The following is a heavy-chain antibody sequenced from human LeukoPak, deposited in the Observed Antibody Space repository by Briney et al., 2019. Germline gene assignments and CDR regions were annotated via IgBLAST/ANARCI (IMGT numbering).Heavy chain of an antibody. CDR2: ISGSGGST. J-gene: IGHJ4*02. V-gene: IGHV3-23*01. CDR3: AKDPSAFKMVTMMD. Sequence: GGSLRLSCAASGFTFSSYAMSWVRQAPGKGLEWVSAISGSGGSTYYADSVKGRFTTSRDNSKNTLYLQMNSLRAEDTAVYYCAKDPSAFKMVTMMDWGQGTLVTVSS. CDR1: GFTFSSYA. D-gene: IGHD5-24*01.